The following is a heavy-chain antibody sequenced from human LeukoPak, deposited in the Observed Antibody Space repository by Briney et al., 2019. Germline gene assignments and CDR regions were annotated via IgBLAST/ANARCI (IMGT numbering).Heavy chain of an antibody. J-gene: IGHJ4*02. D-gene: IGHD2-15*01. CDR1: GFTFSRHW. CDR2: INTDESKI. V-gene: IGHV3-74*01. Sequence: GSLRLSCAASGFTFSRHWMHWVRQTPGKGLVWVSRINTDESKINHADSVKGRFTISRDNAKNMLYLQMNSLRAEDTAVYYCARGGLFKYFFDYWGQGTPVTVSS. CDR3: ARGGLFKYFFDY.